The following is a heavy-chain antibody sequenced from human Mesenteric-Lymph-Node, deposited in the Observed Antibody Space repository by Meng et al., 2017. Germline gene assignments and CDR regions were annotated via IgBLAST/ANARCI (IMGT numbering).Heavy chain of an antibody. CDR2: IYHSGST. CDR1: GGSISSRNW. V-gene: IGHV4-4*02. CDR3: ARVGQWLPIDY. D-gene: IGHD6-19*01. J-gene: IGHJ4*02. Sequence: QVQVQGAGPGLVKPSQTPSLTCAVSGGSISSRNWWSWVRQPPGKGLEWIGEIYHSGSTNYNPSLKSRVTISVDKSKNQFSLNLSSVTAADTAVYYCARVGQWLPIDYWGQGTLVTVSS.